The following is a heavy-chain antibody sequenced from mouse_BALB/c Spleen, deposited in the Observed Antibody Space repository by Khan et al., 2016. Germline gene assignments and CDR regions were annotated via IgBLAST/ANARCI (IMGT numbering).Heavy chain of an antibody. J-gene: IGHJ3*01. CDR3: ARKEYGNYGFAY. Sequence: VRLQQSGPELVKPGASVKIPCKASGYTFTDYNMDWVKQSHGKSLEWIGDINPNNGGTIYNQKFKDKATLTVDKSSSTAYMELRSLTSEDTAVYYCARKEYGNYGFAYWGQGTLVTVSA. CDR2: INPNNGGT. CDR1: GYTFTDYN. V-gene: IGHV1-18*01. D-gene: IGHD2-10*02.